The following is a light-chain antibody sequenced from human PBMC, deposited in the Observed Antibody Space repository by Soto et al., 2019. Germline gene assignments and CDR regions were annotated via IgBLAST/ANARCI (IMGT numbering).Light chain of an antibody. CDR1: SSTIGSNP. CDR3: AAWDDSLKGPV. CDR2: SNN. Sequence: QAVVSQPPSASGTPGQRVTISCSGSSSTIGSNPVNWYQQVPGTAPKRLIYSNNQRPSGVPDRFSGSKSGTSASLAISGLQSEDEADYYCAAWDDSLKGPVFGGGTKLTVL. J-gene: IGLJ3*02. V-gene: IGLV1-44*01.